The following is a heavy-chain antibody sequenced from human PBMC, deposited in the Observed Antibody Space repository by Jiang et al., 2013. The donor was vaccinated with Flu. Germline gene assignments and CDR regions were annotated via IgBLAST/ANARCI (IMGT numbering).Heavy chain of an antibody. Sequence: GAEVKKPGESLRISCKGSGYSFTSYWISWVRQMPGKGLEWMGRIDPSDSYTNYSPSFQGHVTISADKSISTAYLQWSSLKASDTAMYYCARHPGGYCSGGSCYSFYYYYYMDVWGKGTTVTVSS. CDR1: GYSFTSYW. CDR3: ARHPGGYCSGGSCYSFYYYYYMDV. J-gene: IGHJ6*03. D-gene: IGHD2-15*01. CDR2: IDPSDSYT. V-gene: IGHV5-10-1*01.